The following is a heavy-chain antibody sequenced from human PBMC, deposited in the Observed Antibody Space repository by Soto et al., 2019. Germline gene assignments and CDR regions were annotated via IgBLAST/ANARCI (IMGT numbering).Heavy chain of an antibody. J-gene: IGHJ4*02. V-gene: IGHV4-39*01. CDR3: ARHPDDGSFDY. D-gene: IGHD1-26*01. Sequence: QLQLQESGPGLVKPSETLSLTCTVSGGSISSSSYYWGWIRQPPGKGLEWIGSIYYSGSTYYNPSLKSRVTISVDTSKNQFSLKLSSVTAADTAVYYCARHPDDGSFDYWCQGTLVTVSS. CDR2: IYYSGST. CDR1: GGSISSSSYY.